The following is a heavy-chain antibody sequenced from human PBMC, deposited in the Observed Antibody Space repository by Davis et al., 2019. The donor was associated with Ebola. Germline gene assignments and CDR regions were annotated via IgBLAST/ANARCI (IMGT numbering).Heavy chain of an antibody. D-gene: IGHD1-7*01. V-gene: IGHV3-33*08. J-gene: IGHJ4*02. CDR1: GFTFSSYG. Sequence: GESLKIPCAASGFTFSSYGMHWVRQAPGKGLEWVAVIWYDGSNKYYADSVKGRFTISRDNSKNTLYLQMNSLRAEDTAVYYCARVDRTGTPDYWGQGTLVTVSS. CDR3: ARVDRTGTPDY. CDR2: IWYDGSNK.